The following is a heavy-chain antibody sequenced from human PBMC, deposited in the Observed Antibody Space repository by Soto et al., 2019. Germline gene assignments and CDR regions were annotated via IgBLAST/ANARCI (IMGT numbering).Heavy chain of an antibody. V-gene: IGHV1-3*01. CDR3: ARAWVVVTAPDY. CDR1: GYTFTMYT. CDR2: INAGNGNT. Sequence: ASVKVSCKASGYTFTMYTIHCVRQAPGQRLEWMGWINAGNGNTKYSQKFQGRVTITRDTSASTAYMELSSLRSEDTAVYYCARAWVVVTAPDYWGQGTLVTVSS. D-gene: IGHD2-21*02. J-gene: IGHJ4*02.